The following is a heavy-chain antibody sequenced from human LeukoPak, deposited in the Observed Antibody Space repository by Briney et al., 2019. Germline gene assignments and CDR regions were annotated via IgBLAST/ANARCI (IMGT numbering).Heavy chain of an antibody. J-gene: IGHJ4*02. CDR1: GFTFSSYS. V-gene: IGHV3-21*01. D-gene: IGHD3-16*01. Sequence: KPGGSLRLSCAASGFTFSSYSMNWARQAPGKGLEWVSSISSSSSYIYYADSVKGRFTISRDNAKNSLYLQMNSLRAEDTAVYYCARDLSSMITFGGVMGFDYWGQGTLVTVSS. CDR3: ARDLSSMITFGGVMGFDY. CDR2: ISSSSSYI.